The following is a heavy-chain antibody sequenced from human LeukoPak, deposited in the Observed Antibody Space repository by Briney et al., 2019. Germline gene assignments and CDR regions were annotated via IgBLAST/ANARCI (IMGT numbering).Heavy chain of an antibody. D-gene: IGHD3-9*01. V-gene: IGHV3-23*01. Sequence: GGSLRLSCAASGFTFSSYAMSWVRQAPGKGLEWVSAINGGSSGSTYYTDSVKGRFTISRDNSKNTLYLQMNSLRAEDTAVYYCAKTHYDILDFWGQGTLVTVPS. CDR3: AKTHYDILDF. CDR1: GFTFSSYA. CDR2: INGGSSGST. J-gene: IGHJ4*02.